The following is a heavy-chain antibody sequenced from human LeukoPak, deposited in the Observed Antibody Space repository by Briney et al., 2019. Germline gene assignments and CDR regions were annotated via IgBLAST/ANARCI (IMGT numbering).Heavy chain of an antibody. D-gene: IGHD1-1*01. V-gene: IGHV3-23*01. Sequence: GGSLRLSCAASGVTLGTYAMSWARQAPGKGLEWGSGISSSGSGGNTYYADSVKGRFTISRDSSKNTLFLHMNTLRAEDTAVYYCAKYKTGTLHASVQVFFDYWGQGTLVTVSS. CDR3: AKYKTGTLHASVQVFFDY. CDR2: ISSSGSGGNT. J-gene: IGHJ4*02. CDR1: GVTLGTYA.